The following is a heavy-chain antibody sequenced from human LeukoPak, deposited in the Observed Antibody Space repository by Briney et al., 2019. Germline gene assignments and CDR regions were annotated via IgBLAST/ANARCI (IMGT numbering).Heavy chain of an antibody. J-gene: IGHJ4*02. V-gene: IGHV4-39*02. CDR3: ARRYYESSGRSHFFDY. D-gene: IGHD3-22*01. Sequence: SETLSLTCTVSGGSISSSDYYWGWIRQPPGKGLEWIGSIYYSGSTYYSPSLKSRVTISVDTSTNHFSLKLSSVTAADTAVYYCARRYYESSGRSHFFDYWGQGTLVTVSS. CDR2: IYYSGST. CDR1: GGSISSSDYY.